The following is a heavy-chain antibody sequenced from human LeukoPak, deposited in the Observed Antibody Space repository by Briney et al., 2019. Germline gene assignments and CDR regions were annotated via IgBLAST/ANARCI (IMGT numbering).Heavy chain of an antibody. CDR2: IYTDGST. J-gene: IGHJ4*02. V-gene: IGHV4-4*07. D-gene: IGHD2-15*01. CDR3: ARAPSGCGGTCAFDY. CDR1: GGSTSNSF. Sequence: SETLSLTCTVSGGSTSNSFWSWIRQPAGKGLEWIGRIYTDGSTNSNPSLRSRLTMSLDTSKNQFSLQLTSVTAADTAVYFCARAPSGCGGTCAFDYWAREPWSPSPQ.